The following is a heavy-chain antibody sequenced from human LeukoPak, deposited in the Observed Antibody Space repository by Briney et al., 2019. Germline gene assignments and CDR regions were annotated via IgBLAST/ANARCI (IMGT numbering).Heavy chain of an antibody. D-gene: IGHD6-13*01. CDR3: AREGLSIAAAGTPYYYYGMDV. V-gene: IGHV3-53*01. J-gene: IGHJ6*02. Sequence: PGGSLRLSCAASGFTVSTNCMTWVRQAPGKGLEWVSTIYSGGTTYYADSVKGRFTISRDNAKNSLYLQMNSLRAEDTAVYYCAREGLSIAAAGTPYYYYGMDVWGQGTTVTVSS. CDR1: GFTVSTNC. CDR2: IYSGGTT.